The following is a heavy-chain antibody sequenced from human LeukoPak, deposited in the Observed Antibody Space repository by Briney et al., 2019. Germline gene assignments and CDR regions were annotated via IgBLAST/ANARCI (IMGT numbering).Heavy chain of an antibody. CDR1: GY. Sequence: ASVKVSCKTSGYMHWVRQAPGQGLEWMGRIHPNNGGTDYAQKFQGRVTMTRDTSISTAYMELSSLRSDDTAVYYCARDGGSSWYYFDYWGQGTLVTVSS. CDR2: IHPNNGGT. D-gene: IGHD6-13*01. CDR3: ARDGGSSWYYFDY. J-gene: IGHJ4*02. V-gene: IGHV1-2*06.